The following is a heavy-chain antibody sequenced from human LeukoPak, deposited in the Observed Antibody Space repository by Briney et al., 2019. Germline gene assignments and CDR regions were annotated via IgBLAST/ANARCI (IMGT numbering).Heavy chain of an antibody. CDR2: INSDGSST. D-gene: IGHD3-16*02. CDR3: ARVKYYDYVWGSYPEVEDY. V-gene: IGHV3-74*01. CDR1: GFTFSSYW. J-gene: IGHJ4*02. Sequence: GGSLRLSCAASGFTFSSYWMHWVRQAPGKGVVWVSRINSDGSSTSYADSVKGRFTISRDNAKNTLYLQMNSLRAEDTAVYYCARVKYYDYVWGSYPEVEDYWGQGTLVTVSS.